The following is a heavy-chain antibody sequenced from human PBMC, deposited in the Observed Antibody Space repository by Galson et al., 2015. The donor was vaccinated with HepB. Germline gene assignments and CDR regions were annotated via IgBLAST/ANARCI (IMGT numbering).Heavy chain of an antibody. CDR1: GFTFSSYA. CDR3: ARGRGSQRGGEFFDY. V-gene: IGHV3-30*04. J-gene: IGHJ4*02. Sequence: SLRLSCAASGFTFSSYAMHWVRQAPGKGLEWVAVISYDGSNKYYADSVKGRFTISRDNSKNTLYLQMNSLRAEDTAVYYCARGRGSQRGGEFFDYWGQGTLVTVSS. D-gene: IGHD1-26*01. CDR2: ISYDGSNK.